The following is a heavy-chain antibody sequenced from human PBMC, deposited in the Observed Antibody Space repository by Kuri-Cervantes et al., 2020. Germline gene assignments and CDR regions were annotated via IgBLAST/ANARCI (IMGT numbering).Heavy chain of an antibody. Sequence: SETLSLTCAVSGGSISSSNWWSWVRQPPGKGLEWIGEINHRGSTNYSPSLKSRVTISVDTSKKQFSLKLSSVTAADTAVYYCARGVGSSGYYGGWFDPWGQGTLVTVSS. CDR2: INHRGST. CDR1: GGSISSSNW. CDR3: ARGVGSSGYYGGWFDP. V-gene: IGHV4-4*02. D-gene: IGHD3-22*01. J-gene: IGHJ5*02.